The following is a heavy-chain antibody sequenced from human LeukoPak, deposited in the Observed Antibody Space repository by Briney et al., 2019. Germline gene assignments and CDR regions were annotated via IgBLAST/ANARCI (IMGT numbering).Heavy chain of an antibody. D-gene: IGHD3-22*01. Sequence: SETLSLTCTVSGGSISSSSYYWGWIRQPPGKGLEWIGSIYYSGSTYYNPSLKSRVTISVDTSKNQFSLKLNSVTAADTAVYFCARDRGHHYYDSSGSYYRGLIDYWGQGTLVTVSA. J-gene: IGHJ4*02. V-gene: IGHV4-39*07. CDR1: GGSISSSSYY. CDR2: IYYSGST. CDR3: ARDRGHHYYDSSGSYYRGLIDY.